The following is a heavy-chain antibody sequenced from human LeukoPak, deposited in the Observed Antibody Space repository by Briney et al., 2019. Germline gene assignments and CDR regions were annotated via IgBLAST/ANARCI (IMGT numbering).Heavy chain of an antibody. CDR1: GGTFSSYA. CDR3: ARDNSRQWLDGYFQP. V-gene: IGHV1-69*05. D-gene: IGHD6-19*01. CDR2: IIPIFGTA. J-gene: IGHJ1*01. Sequence: ASVKVSCKASGGTFSSYAISWVRQAPGQGLEWMGRIIPIFGTANYAQKFQGRVTITTDESTSTAYMELSSLRSEDTAVYYCARDNSRQWLDGYFQPWGQDTLVTVSS.